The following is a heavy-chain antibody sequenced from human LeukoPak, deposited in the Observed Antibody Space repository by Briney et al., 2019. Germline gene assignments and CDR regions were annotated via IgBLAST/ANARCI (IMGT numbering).Heavy chain of an antibody. CDR1: GFTFSSYS. J-gene: IGHJ4*02. V-gene: IGHV3-21*01. D-gene: IGHD6-19*01. CDR2: ISSSSSYI. Sequence: GGSLRLSCAASGFTFSSYSFNWVRQAPGKGLEWVSSISSSSSYIYYADSVKGRFTISRDNAKNSLYLQMNSLRAEDTAVYYCARDFRAVAGTGDYWGQGTLVTVSS. CDR3: ARDFRAVAGTGDY.